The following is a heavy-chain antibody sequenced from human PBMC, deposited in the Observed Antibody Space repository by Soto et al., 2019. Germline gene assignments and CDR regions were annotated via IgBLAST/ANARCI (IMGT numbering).Heavy chain of an antibody. V-gene: IGHV1-3*01. CDR2: INAGNGNP. CDR3: ARDVAAADY. CDR1: GYTFTSYA. D-gene: IGHD6-13*01. J-gene: IGHJ4*02. Sequence: QVQLVQSGAEAKKPGASVKVSCRASGYTFTSYAMHWVRQAPGQRHERMGWINAGNGNPKYAQKXQXXXTXXRDTSAGTAYRELSSLRSEDTAVYYCARDVAAADYWGQGTLVPVSS.